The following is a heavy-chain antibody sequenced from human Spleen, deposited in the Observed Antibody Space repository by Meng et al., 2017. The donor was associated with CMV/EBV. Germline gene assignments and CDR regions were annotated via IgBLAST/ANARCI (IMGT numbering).Heavy chain of an antibody. V-gene: IGHV3-20*04. D-gene: IGHD6-19*01. Sequence: GESLKISCAASGLTFDDYGMSWVRQGPGKGLEWVSVNGWNGGTTGYADSVKGRFTISRDNAKNSLYLQMNSLRAEDTAVYYCARERGAVAAQPLDYWGQGTLVTVSS. CDR3: ARERGAVAAQPLDY. CDR1: GLTFDDYG. J-gene: IGHJ4*02. CDR2: NGWNGGTT.